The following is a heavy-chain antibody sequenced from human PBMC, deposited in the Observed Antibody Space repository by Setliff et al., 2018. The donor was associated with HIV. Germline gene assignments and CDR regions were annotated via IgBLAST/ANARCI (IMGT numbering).Heavy chain of an antibody. D-gene: IGHD6-13*01. J-gene: IGHJ4*02. V-gene: IGHV3-21*04. Sequence: GESLKISCAASGFTFSSYNMNWVRQAPGKGLEWVSYISSSSSYTHYADSVKGRFTISRDNSKNTLYLQMNSLRAEDTAVYYCAKDHATSSWFTALLDYWGQGALVTVSS. CDR1: GFTFSSYN. CDR3: AKDHATSSWFTALLDY. CDR2: ISSSSSYT.